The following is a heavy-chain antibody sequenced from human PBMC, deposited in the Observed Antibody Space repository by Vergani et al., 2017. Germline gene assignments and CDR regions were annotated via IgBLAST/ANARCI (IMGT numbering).Heavy chain of an antibody. D-gene: IGHD2-15*01. CDR1: GFTFSSYG. CDR3: VTIATLGYCSGGSSYGACSDY. Sequence: QVQLVESGGGVVQPGRSLRLSCAASGFTFSSYGMHWVRQAPGKGLEWVAVIWYDGSNKYYADSVKGRFTISRDNSKNTLYLQMNSLRAEDTAVYYCVTIATLGYCSGGSSYGACSDYWGQGTLVTVSS. CDR2: IWYDGSNK. V-gene: IGHV3-33*01. J-gene: IGHJ4*02.